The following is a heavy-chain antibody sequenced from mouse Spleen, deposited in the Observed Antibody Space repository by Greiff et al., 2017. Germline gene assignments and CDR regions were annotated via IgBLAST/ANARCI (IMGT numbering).Heavy chain of an antibody. CDR2: ISSGSSTI. D-gene: IGHD3-2*01. CDR1: GFTFSSFG. Sequence: EVKVVESGGGLVQPGGSRKLSCAASGFTFSSFGMHWVRQAPEKGLEWVAYISSGSSTIYYADTVKGRFTISRDNPKNTLFLQMTSLRSEDTAMYYCAKTARATYAMDYWGQGTSVTVSS. J-gene: IGHJ4*01. CDR3: AKTARATYAMDY. V-gene: IGHV5-17*02.